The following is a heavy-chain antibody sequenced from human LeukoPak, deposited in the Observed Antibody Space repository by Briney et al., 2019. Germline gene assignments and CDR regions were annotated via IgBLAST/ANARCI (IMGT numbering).Heavy chain of an antibody. D-gene: IGHD2-21*02. CDR1: GFTFSDYY. CDR2: ISSSGSTL. CDR3: ARDGGGDWNY. Sequence: PGGSLRLSCAASGFTFSDYYMSWLRQAPGEGLEWVSYISSSGSTLYYADSVKGRFTISRDNAKNSLYLQMNSLRAEDTAVYYCARDGGGDWNYWGQGTLVTVSS. V-gene: IGHV3-11*04. J-gene: IGHJ4*02.